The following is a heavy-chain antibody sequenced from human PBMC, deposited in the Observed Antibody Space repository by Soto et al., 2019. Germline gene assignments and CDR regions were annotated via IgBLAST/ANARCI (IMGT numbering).Heavy chain of an antibody. CDR1: GGSVSSGSYY. D-gene: IGHD2-8*01. CDR3: ARDWLSNGLDY. V-gene: IGHV4-61*01. Sequence: PSETLSLTCTVSGGSVSSGSYYWSWIRQPPGKGLEWIGYIYYSGSTNYNPSLKSRVTISVDTSKNQFSLKLSSVTAADTAVYYCARDWLSNGLDYWGQGTRVTVPS. CDR2: IYYSGST. J-gene: IGHJ4*02.